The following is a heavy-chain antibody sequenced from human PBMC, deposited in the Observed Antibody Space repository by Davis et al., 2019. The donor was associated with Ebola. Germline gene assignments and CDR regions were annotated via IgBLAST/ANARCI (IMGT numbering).Heavy chain of an antibody. Sequence: GESLKISCAASGFTFSAYSMIWVRQAPGKGLEWVSYIGGTSNIIDYADSLKGRFTVSRDNAKNFLYLQINSLRDEDTAVYYCARHDDYWGQGTLVTVSS. J-gene: IGHJ4*02. CDR3: ARHDDY. CDR1: GFTFSAYS. CDR2: IGGTSNII. V-gene: IGHV3-48*02.